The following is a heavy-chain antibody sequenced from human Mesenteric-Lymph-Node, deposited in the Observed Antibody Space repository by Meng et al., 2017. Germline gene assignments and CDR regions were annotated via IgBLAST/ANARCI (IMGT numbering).Heavy chain of an antibody. CDR1: GYTFTSYA. J-gene: IGHJ6*02. V-gene: IGHV1-3*01. CDR2: INAGNGNT. Sequence: ASVKVSCKASGYTFTSYAMHWVRQAPGQRLEWMGWINAGNGNTKYSQKFQGRVTMTTDTSTSTAYMELRSLRSDDTAVYYCARDGSSWRYYYYGMDVWGQGTTVTVSS. D-gene: IGHD6-13*01. CDR3: ARDGSSWRYYYYGMDV.